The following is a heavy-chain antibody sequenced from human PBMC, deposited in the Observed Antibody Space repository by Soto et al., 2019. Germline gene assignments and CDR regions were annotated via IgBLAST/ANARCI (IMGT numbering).Heavy chain of an antibody. Sequence: SETLSLTFTVSGGSISSYYWSWIRQPPGKGLEWIGYIYYSGSTNHNPSLKSRVTISVDTSKNRFSLKLRSVTAADTAVYYCFRGNHEVVIAGPGYWGPGTLVTVSS. CDR2: IYYSGST. D-gene: IGHD2-15*01. V-gene: IGHV4-59*08. CDR1: GGSISSYY. CDR3: FRGNHEVVIAGPGY. J-gene: IGHJ4*02.